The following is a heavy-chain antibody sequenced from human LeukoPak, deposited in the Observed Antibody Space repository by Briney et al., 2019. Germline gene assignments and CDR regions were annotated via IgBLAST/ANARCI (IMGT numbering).Heavy chain of an antibody. J-gene: IGHJ4*02. D-gene: IGHD6-6*01. CDR3: GRLQGISSSPFDY. CDR2: IYPGDSNT. CDR1: GYVFSSYY. Sequence: GESLKISCQGSGYVFSSYYIAWVRQMPAKGLEWMGIIYPGDSNTIYSPSFQGQVRISVDKSTRTAYLQWSSLKASDTAVYYCGRLQGISSSPFDYWGQGTLVTVSS. V-gene: IGHV5-51*01.